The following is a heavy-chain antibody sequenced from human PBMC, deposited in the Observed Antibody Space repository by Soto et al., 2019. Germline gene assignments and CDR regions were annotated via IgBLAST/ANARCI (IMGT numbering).Heavy chain of an antibody. D-gene: IGHD6-13*01. CDR3: ARGSFTIIAATGTWSNWFDP. CDR1: GGSFSGYY. Sequence: QVQLQQWGAGLLKPSETLSLTCAVYGGSFSGYYWSWIRQPPGKGLEWIGEINHSGSTNYNPSLKSRGTISVDTAKNQLSLKLSSVTAADTSVYYCARGSFTIIAATGTWSNWFDPWGQGTLVTVSS. J-gene: IGHJ5*02. V-gene: IGHV4-34*01. CDR2: INHSGST.